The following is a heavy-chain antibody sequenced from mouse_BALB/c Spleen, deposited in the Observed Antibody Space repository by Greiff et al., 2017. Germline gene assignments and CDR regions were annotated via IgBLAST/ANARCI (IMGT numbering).Heavy chain of an antibody. CDR1: GFTFSNYW. Sequence: KVEESGGGLVQPGGSMKLSCVASGFTFSNYWMNWVRQSPEKGLEWVAEIRLKSNNYATHYAESVKGRFTISRDDSKSSVYLQMNNLRAEDTGIYYCTRLYDGFMDYWGQGTSVTVSS. D-gene: IGHD2-3*01. V-gene: IGHV6-6*02. CDR3: TRLYDGFMDY. CDR2: IRLKSNNYAT. J-gene: IGHJ4*01.